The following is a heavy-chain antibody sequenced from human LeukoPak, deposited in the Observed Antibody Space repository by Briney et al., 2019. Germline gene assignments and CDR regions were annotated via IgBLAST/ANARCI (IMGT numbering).Heavy chain of an antibody. Sequence: SETLSLTCTVSGGSISSGSYYWSWIRQPAGKGLEWIGRIYTSGSTNYNPSPKSRVTISVDTSKNQFSLKLSSVTAADTAVYYCARAPAIAVAGVWFDPWGQGTLVTVSS. CDR2: IYTSGST. CDR1: GGSISSGSYY. D-gene: IGHD6-19*01. V-gene: IGHV4-61*02. CDR3: ARAPAIAVAGVWFDP. J-gene: IGHJ5*02.